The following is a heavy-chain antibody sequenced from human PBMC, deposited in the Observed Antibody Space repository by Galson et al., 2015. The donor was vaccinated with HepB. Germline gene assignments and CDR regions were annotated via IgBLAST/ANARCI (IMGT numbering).Heavy chain of an antibody. Sequence: SLRLSCAASGFTFSDYYMSWIRQAPGKGLEWVSYISSSGSTIDYADSVKGRFTISRDNAKNSLYLQMNSLRAEDTAVFYCARAVRATHYRYYYMDVWGKGTTVTVSS. V-gene: IGHV3-11*01. D-gene: IGHD1-26*01. J-gene: IGHJ6*03. CDR1: GFTFSDYY. CDR2: ISSSGSTI. CDR3: ARAVRATHYRYYYMDV.